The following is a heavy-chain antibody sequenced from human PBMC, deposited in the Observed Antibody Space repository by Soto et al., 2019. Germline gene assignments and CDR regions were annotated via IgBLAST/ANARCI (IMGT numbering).Heavy chain of an antibody. CDR2: ISAYNGNT. J-gene: IGHJ4*02. CDR1: GYTFSSHG. CDR3: ARQVWIQLWLLPDY. Sequence: ASVKVSCKASGYTFSSHGISWVRQAPGQGLEWMGWISAYNGNTNYAQKLQGRVTMTTDTSTSTAYMELRSLRSDDTAVYYCARQVWIQLWLLPDYWGQGTLVTVSS. V-gene: IGHV1-18*04. D-gene: IGHD5-18*01.